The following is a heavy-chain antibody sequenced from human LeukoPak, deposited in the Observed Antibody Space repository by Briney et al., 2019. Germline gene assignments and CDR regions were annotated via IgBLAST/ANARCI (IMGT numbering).Heavy chain of an antibody. CDR3: ARRYSYGSGAFDI. J-gene: IGHJ3*02. CDR1: VYSFTNYL. V-gene: IGHV5-51*01. Sequence: GESLKISCKCSVYSFTNYLIGVGRAMPGEGLELIGIIYPVDSDTRYSPPFQGQVTISADKSISTAYLQWSSLKASETAMYYCARRYSYGSGAFDIWGQGTMVTVSS. CDR2: IYPVDSDT. D-gene: IGHD5-18*01.